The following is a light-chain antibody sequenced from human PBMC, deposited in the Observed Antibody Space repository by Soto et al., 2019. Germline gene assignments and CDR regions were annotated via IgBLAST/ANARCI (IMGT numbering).Light chain of an antibody. CDR1: QSISSW. V-gene: IGKV1-5*01. Sequence: DIQMTQSPSTLSASVGDRVTITCRASQSISSWLAWYQQKPGKAPKLLIYDASSLESGVPSRFSVSGSGTEFTLTISSLKPDDFATDDCQQYNSYSTFGQGTKVDIK. CDR2: DAS. J-gene: IGKJ1*01. CDR3: QQYNSYST.